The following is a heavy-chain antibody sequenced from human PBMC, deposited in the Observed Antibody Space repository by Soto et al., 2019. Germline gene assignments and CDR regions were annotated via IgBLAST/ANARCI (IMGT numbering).Heavy chain of an antibody. D-gene: IGHD4-17*01. V-gene: IGHV3-64*01. CDR1: GFTFSSYA. J-gene: IGHJ4*02. CDR3: ARYGADGDYADY. CDR2: ITSDGGST. Sequence: EVQLVESGGGLVQPGGSLRLSCAASGFTFSSYAMHWVRQAPGKGLEYVSAITSDGGSTYYANSVKGRFTISRDNSKNTLYLQMGGLRAEDMAVYYCARYGADGDYADYWGQGTLVTVSS.